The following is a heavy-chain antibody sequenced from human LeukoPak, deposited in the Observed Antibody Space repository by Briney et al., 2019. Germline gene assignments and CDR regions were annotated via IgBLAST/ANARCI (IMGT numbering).Heavy chain of an antibody. Sequence: PGGSLRLSCAASGFTFSSYEMNWVRQAPGKGLEWVSYISSGGSTIYYADSVKGRFTISRDNAENSLYLQMSSLGAEDTAVYYCARDDHYNYYYMDVWGKGTTVTVSS. CDR2: ISSGGSTI. CDR3: ARDDHYNYYYMDV. CDR1: GFTFSSYE. J-gene: IGHJ6*03. V-gene: IGHV3-48*03.